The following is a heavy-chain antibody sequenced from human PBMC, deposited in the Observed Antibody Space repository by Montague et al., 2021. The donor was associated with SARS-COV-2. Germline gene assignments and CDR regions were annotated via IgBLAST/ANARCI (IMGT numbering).Heavy chain of an antibody. D-gene: IGHD3-9*01. J-gene: IGHJ4*02. CDR2: VAYSGXT. V-gene: IGHV4-39*01. CDR3: ARSQLYYDLLTGFSESYYFDY. CDR1: GDSIGSSHTY. Sequence: SETLSLTCSVSGDSIGSSHTYWGWIRQPPGKGLEWIGCVAYSGXTXYXXXXQGRVTMSVDTSKSQFSLKLNSVTAADTAVYYCARSQLYYDLLTGFSESYYFDYWGQGTLATVSS.